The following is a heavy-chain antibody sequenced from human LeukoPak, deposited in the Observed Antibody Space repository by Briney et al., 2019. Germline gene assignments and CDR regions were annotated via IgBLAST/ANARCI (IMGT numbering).Heavy chain of an antibody. J-gene: IGHJ4*02. CDR1: GYTFTSYD. V-gene: IGHV1-8*01. D-gene: IGHD3-22*01. CDR3: ARELSYYYDSSGYFPWSLNNYYFDY. CDR2: MNPNSGNT. Sequence: ASVKVSCKASGYTFTSYDINWVRQATGQGLEWMGWMNPNSGNTGYAQKLQGRVTMTTDTSTSTAYMELRSLRSDDTAVYYCARELSYYYDSSGYFPWSLNNYYFDYWGQGTLVTVSS.